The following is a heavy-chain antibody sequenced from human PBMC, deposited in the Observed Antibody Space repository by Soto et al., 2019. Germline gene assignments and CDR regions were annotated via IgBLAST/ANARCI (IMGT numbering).Heavy chain of an antibody. D-gene: IGHD2-21*01. J-gene: IGHJ4*02. V-gene: IGHV4-31*03. CDR1: GCSISSGGYY. Sequence: PSETLSLTCTFSGCSISSGGYYWSWIRQHPGKGLEWIGYIYYSGSTYYNPSLKSRVTISVDTSKNQFSLKLSSVTAADTAVYYCARGSLVDYWGQGTLVTVSS. CDR3: ARGSLVDY. CDR2: IYYSGST.